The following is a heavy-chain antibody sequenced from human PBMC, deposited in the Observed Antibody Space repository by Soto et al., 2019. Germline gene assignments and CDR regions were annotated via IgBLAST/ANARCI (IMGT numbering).Heavy chain of an antibody. CDR3: ARQEYVTTWYLKY. Sequence: GGSLRLSCAASGFTFSAYAMSWVRQAPGKGLEWVSVISGSGGATYYADSVKGRFTISRDNSKNTLYLQMNSLRAEDTAVYYCARQEYVTTWYLKYWGQGTLVTSPQ. CDR1: GFTFSAYA. J-gene: IGHJ4*02. V-gene: IGHV3-23*01. CDR2: ISGSGGAT. D-gene: IGHD6-13*01.